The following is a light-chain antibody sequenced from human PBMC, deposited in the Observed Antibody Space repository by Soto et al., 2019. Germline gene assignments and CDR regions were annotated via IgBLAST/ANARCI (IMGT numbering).Light chain of an antibody. CDR1: QTVSSRT. Sequence: EIVLTQSPGTLSLSPGERATLSCSASQTVSSRTLAWFQQMPGRAPRLLVYGASSRATGIPDRFSGSGSGTDFTLTISRLEPEDFAVYYCQQYGTSPYTFGQGTKVEIK. V-gene: IGKV3-20*01. CDR3: QQYGTSPYT. J-gene: IGKJ2*01. CDR2: GAS.